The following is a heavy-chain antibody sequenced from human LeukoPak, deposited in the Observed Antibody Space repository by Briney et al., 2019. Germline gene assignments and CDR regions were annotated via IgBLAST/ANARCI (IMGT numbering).Heavy chain of an antibody. V-gene: IGHV1-18*01. J-gene: IGHJ6*02. Sequence: ASVKVSCKASGGTFSRYAISWVRQAPGQGLEWMGWISANNGVTDYAQKLQGRVTLTTDTSTSTAYMELRSLRSDDTAVYYCAREPPPYYDGLTGYYRDHYYGMDVWGQGTTVTVSS. CDR1: GGTFSRYA. D-gene: IGHD3-9*01. CDR2: ISANNGVT. CDR3: AREPPPYYDGLTGYYRDHYYGMDV.